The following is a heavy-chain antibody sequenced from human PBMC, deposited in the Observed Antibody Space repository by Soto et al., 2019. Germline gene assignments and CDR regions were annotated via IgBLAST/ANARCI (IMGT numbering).Heavy chain of an antibody. CDR2: IYWDDDK. CDR1: GFSLTRGVA. CDR3: AHSLIGYYYDSSGSNWFDP. D-gene: IGHD3-22*01. V-gene: IGHV2-5*02. Sequence: SGPTLVNPTQTLTLTCTFSGFSLTRGVAVGWIRQPPGKALEWLALIYWDDDKRYSPSLKSRLTITKDTSKNQVVLTMTNLGPVDTATYYCAHSLIGYYYDSSGSNWFDPWGQGTLVTVSS. J-gene: IGHJ5*02.